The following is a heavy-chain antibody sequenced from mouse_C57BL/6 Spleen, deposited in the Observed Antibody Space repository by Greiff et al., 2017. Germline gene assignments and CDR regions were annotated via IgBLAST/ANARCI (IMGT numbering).Heavy chain of an antibody. CDR1: GYTFTSYG. V-gene: IGHV1-81*01. D-gene: IGHD1-1*01. CDR3: SITTVVAHWYFDV. CDR2: IDPRSGNT. J-gene: IGHJ1*03. Sequence: VQLQQSGAELARPGASVKLSCKASGYTFTSYGISWVKQRTGQGLEWIGEIDPRSGNTYYNEKFKGKATLTADKSSSTAYMELRSLTSEDSAVYFCSITTVVAHWYFDVWGTGTTVTVSS.